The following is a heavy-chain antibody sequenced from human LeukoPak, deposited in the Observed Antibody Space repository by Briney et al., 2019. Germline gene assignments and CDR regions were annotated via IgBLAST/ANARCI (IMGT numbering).Heavy chain of an antibody. CDR2: RYYSGST. Sequence: PSETLPLTCSVSGGSLSSYYWTWIRQPPGKGLEWIGYRYYSGSTTYNPSLKSRVTISVDTSKSQFSLKLISVTAADTAIYYCARVRGDFETDWGQGTLVTVSS. D-gene: IGHD3-16*01. CDR3: ARVRGDFETD. J-gene: IGHJ1*01. CDR1: GGSLSSYY. V-gene: IGHV4-59*01.